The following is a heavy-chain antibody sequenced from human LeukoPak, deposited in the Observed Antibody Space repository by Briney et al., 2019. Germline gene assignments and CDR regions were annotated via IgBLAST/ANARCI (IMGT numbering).Heavy chain of an antibody. Sequence: PGGSLRLSCAASGFTFSSYEMNWVRQAPGKGLEWVSYISSSGSTIYYADSVKGRFTISRDNSKNTLYLQMNSLRAEDTAVYYCAKESSLRYFDWLVEWGQGTLVTVSS. CDR3: AKESSLRYFDWLVE. CDR2: ISSSGSTI. J-gene: IGHJ4*02. V-gene: IGHV3-48*03. D-gene: IGHD3-9*01. CDR1: GFTFSSYE.